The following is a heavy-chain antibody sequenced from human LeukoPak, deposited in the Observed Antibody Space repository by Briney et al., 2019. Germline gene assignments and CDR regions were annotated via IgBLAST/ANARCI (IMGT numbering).Heavy chain of an antibody. Sequence: ASVKVSCKASGYTFTDYAIHWVRQAPGQRPEWLGWINAHNGPTEYSPKFMDRVTITRDTSANTAYMEMSSLRSEDTALYYCARSGRFCCSTCGSCYSWAGSWGQGTLVTVS. CDR3: ARSGRFCCSTCGSCYSWAGS. D-gene: IGHD2-15*01. CDR1: GYTFTDYA. V-gene: IGHV1-3*01. CDR2: INAHNGPT. J-gene: IGHJ5*02.